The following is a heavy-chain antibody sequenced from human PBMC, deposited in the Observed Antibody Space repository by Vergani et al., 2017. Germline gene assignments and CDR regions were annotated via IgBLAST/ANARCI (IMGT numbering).Heavy chain of an antibody. J-gene: IGHJ3*02. Sequence: EVQLLESGGDLVPSGGSLRLSCEASGITFWKFGMHWVRHGPGKGLEWVSTLSASDRRTHYADSVKGRFTISRDNSKNTLFLHMNSLRPEDTAVYYCAKVGRSEVAGTFGAFDIWGQGTMVTVSS. CDR3: AKVGRSEVAGTFGAFDI. CDR1: GITFWKFG. CDR2: LSASDRRT. V-gene: IGHV3-23*01. D-gene: IGHD6-19*01.